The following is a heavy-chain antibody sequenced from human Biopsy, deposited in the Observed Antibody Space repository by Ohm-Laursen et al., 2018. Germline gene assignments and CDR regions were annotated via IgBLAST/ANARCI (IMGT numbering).Heavy chain of an antibody. Sequence: TLSLTCAVNGESSSGYFWNWIRQPPGKGLEWIGEINQSGSTKYNPSLKRRVTISVDTSKNQFSLKVRSVTAADTAVYYCVRGVDYYDPYHYYALDVWGQGTTVTVSS. J-gene: IGHJ6*02. D-gene: IGHD3-22*01. CDR3: VRGVDYYDPYHYYALDV. V-gene: IGHV4-34*01. CDR2: INQSGST. CDR1: GESSSGYF.